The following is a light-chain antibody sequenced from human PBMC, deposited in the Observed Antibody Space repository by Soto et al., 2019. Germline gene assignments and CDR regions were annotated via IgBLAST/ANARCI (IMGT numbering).Light chain of an antibody. J-gene: IGKJ2*01. Sequence: DIQMTQSPSSLSASVGDRVTITCRASQGISKYIAWFQQKPWKAPKSLIYATSRLQSGVPTKFSGSGYGTDFTLTISSLQPEDFATYYCQQYDSYPRTFGQGTKME. V-gene: IGKV1-16*02. CDR1: QGISKY. CDR2: ATS. CDR3: QQYDSYPRT.